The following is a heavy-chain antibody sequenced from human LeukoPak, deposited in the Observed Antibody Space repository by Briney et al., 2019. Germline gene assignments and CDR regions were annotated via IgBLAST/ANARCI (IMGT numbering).Heavy chain of an antibody. J-gene: IGHJ4*02. Sequence: GRPLRLSCAASGFTFDDYAMDWVRQAPGKGVEWVSGISWNSGSIGYADSVKGRFTISRDNAKNSLYLQMNSLRAEDTAVYYCARDLTGVVVVAATPYYFDYWGQGTLVTVSS. V-gene: IGHV3-9*01. CDR1: GFTFDDYA. CDR2: ISWNSGSI. D-gene: IGHD2-15*01. CDR3: ARDLTGVVVVAATPYYFDY.